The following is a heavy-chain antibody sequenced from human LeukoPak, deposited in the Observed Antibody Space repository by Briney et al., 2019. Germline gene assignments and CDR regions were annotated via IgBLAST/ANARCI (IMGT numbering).Heavy chain of an antibody. CDR2: ISGPGGST. CDR1: GFTFSDYY. V-gene: IGHV3-23*01. D-gene: IGHD3-9*01. J-gene: IGHJ4*02. CDR3: AKDDDILTGYLDY. Sequence: GGSLRLSCAASGFTFSDYYMSWIRQAPGKGLEWVSSISGPGGSTYYEDSVKGRFTISRDNSKNTVFLQMNSLRAEDTALYYCAKDDDILTGYLDYWGQGTLVTVSS.